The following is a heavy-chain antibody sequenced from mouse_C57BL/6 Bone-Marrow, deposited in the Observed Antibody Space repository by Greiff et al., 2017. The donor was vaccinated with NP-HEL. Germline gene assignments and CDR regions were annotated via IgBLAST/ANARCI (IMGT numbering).Heavy chain of an antibody. D-gene: IGHD2-3*01. CDR1: GYTFTNYW. V-gene: IGHV1-63*01. CDR2: IYPGGGYT. Sequence: VQLQESGAELVRPGTSVKMSCKASGYTFTNYWIGWAKQRPGHGLEWIGDIYPGGGYTNYNEKFKGKATLTADKSSSTAYMQFSSLTSEDSAIYYCARSDGYYGYFDVWGTGTTVTVSS. CDR3: ARSDGYYGYFDV. J-gene: IGHJ1*03.